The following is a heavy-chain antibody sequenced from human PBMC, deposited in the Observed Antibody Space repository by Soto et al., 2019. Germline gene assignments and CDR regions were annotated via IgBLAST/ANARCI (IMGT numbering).Heavy chain of an antibody. Sequence: GGSLRLSCAASGFTVSSNYMSWVRQAPGKGLEWVSVIYSGGSTYYVDSVKGRFTISRDNAKNSLYLQMNSLRAEDTAVYYCARDGSGWYSAYYYGMDVWGQGTTVTVSS. CDR1: GFTVSSNY. V-gene: IGHV3-66*01. D-gene: IGHD6-19*01. CDR2: IYSGGST. J-gene: IGHJ6*02. CDR3: ARDGSGWYSAYYYGMDV.